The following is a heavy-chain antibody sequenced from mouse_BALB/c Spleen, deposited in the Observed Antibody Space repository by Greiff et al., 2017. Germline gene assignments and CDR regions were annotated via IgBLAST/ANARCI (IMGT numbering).Heavy chain of an antibody. J-gene: IGHJ2*01. CDR1: GYTFTDYY. D-gene: IGHD1-2*01. CDR3: ARGDYGYLFDY. V-gene: IGHV1-84*02. Sequence: VQLQQSGPELVKPGASVKLSCKASGYTFTDYYINWVKQKPGQGLEWIGWIYPGSGNTKYNEKFKGKATLTVDTSSSTAYMQLSSLTSEDTAVYFCARGDYGYLFDYWGQGTTLTVSS. CDR2: IYPGSGNT.